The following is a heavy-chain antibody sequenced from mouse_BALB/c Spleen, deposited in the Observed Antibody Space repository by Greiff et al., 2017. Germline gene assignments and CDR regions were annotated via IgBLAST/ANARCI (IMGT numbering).Heavy chain of an antibody. D-gene: IGHD2-3*01. V-gene: IGHV14-3*02. J-gene: IGHJ3*01. CDR1: GFNIKNTY. CDR2: IDPANGNT. CDR3: ATDDGYSPFAY. Sequence: VQLKESGAELVKPGGSGKLSCTTSGFNIKNTYLHGVKQRPEKGLEWIGRIDPANGNTKYDPKFQGKATITADTASNTAYLQLSSLTSEDTAVYYCATDDGYSPFAYWGQGTLVTGSA.